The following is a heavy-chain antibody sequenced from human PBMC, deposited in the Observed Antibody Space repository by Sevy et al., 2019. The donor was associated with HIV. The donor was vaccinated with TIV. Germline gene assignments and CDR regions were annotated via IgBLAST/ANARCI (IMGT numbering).Heavy chain of an antibody. Sequence: SETLSLTCTVSGGSISAYYWSWIRQPPGKGLEWIAYIHYTGNTKYNPALESRVTISVDTSKNQFSLKLSSVTAADTAIYYCARAPPVRSGDDSLNWFAPWGQGTLVTVSS. D-gene: IGHD5-12*01. CDR2: IHYTGNT. CDR3: ARAPPVRSGDDSLNWFAP. J-gene: IGHJ5*02. V-gene: IGHV4-59*01. CDR1: GGSISAYY.